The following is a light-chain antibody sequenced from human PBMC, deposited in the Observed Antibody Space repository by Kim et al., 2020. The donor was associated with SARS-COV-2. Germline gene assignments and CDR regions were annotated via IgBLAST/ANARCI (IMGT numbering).Light chain of an antibody. J-gene: IGLJ3*02. Sequence: SYELTQPPSLSVAPGATARITCEEDNIGSKAVHWYQQRPGQAPVMVIYYDVDRPSGIPERFSGSNSGTAATLTITRVEPGDEAAYSCQVWHSGSNHWVFG. V-gene: IGLV3-21*04. CDR1: NIGSKA. CDR2: YDV. CDR3: QVWHSGSNHWV.